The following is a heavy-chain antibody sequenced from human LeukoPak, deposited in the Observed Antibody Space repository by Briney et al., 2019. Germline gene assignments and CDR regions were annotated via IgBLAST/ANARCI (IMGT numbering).Heavy chain of an antibody. D-gene: IGHD4-17*01. CDR2: IIPIFGTA. CDR3: ARAIIETTSLNHYYYGMDV. V-gene: IGHV1-69*13. CDR1: GGTFSSYA. Sequence: ASVKVSCKASGGTFSSYAISWVRQAPGQGLEWMGGIIPIFGTANYAQKFQGRVTITADESTSTAYMELSSLRSEDTAVYYCARAIIETTSLNHYYYGMDVWGQGTTVTVSS. J-gene: IGHJ6*02.